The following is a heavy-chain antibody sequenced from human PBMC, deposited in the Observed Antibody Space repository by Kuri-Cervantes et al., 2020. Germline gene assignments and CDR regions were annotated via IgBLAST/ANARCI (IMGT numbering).Heavy chain of an antibody. D-gene: IGHD3-22*01. CDR1: GDSISSSSYY. V-gene: IGHV4-39*07. CDR2: IYYSGST. J-gene: IGHJ4*02. Sequence: SETLSLTCTVSGDSISSSSYYWGWIRQPPGKGLEWIGSIYYSGSTYYNPSLKSRVTISGDTSKNQFSLKLSSVTAADTAVYYCASEYYYDSSGYYLGQGTLVTVSS. CDR3: ASEYYYDSSGYY.